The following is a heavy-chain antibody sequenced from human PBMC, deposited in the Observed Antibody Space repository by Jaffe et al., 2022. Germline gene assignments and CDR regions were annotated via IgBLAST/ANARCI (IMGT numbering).Heavy chain of an antibody. J-gene: IGHJ4*02. CDR2: VDPEDGET. D-gene: IGHD3-22*01. CDR1: GYTFTDYY. CDR3: ATDLPPPGVVITLKSLYYFDY. V-gene: IGHV1-69-2*01. Sequence: EVQLVQSGAEVKKPGATVKISCKVSGYTFTDYYMHWVQQAPGKGLEWMGLVDPEDGETIYAEKFQGRVTITADTSTDTAYMELSSLRSEDTAVYYCATDLPPPGVVITLKSLYYFDYWGQGTLVTVSS.